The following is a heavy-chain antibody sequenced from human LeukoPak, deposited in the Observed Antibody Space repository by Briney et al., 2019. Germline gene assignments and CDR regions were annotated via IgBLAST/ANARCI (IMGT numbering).Heavy chain of an antibody. CDR2: INPNSGGT. CDR1: GYTFTGHY. CDR3: ARPLDYGDYL. V-gene: IGHV1-2*02. J-gene: IGHJ5*02. Sequence: ASVKVSCKASGYTFTGHYTHWVRQAPGQGLEWMGWINPNSGGTNYAQKFQGRVTMTRDTSISTAYMELSRLRSDDTAVYYCARPLDYGDYLWGQGTLVTVSS. D-gene: IGHD4-17*01.